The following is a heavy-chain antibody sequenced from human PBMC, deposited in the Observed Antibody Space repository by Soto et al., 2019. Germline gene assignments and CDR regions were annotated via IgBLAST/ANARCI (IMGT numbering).Heavy chain of an antibody. Sequence: EVQLVESGGGLVQPGGSLRLSCAASGFTFSAHYMDWVRQAPGKGLEWVGRIKNKANSYTTDYAASVEGRITISREDLQISLYLQMNSLKTEDTAVYYCARVSLVGPSGGRYFDYWGQGSQVAVSS. CDR1: GFTFSAHY. J-gene: IGHJ4*02. D-gene: IGHD1-26*01. CDR2: IKNKANSYTT. V-gene: IGHV3-72*01. CDR3: ARVSLVGPSGGRYFDY.